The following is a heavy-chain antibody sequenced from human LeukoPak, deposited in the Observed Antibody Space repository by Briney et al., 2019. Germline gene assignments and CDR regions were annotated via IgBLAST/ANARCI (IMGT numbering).Heavy chain of an antibody. CDR2: INAGNGNT. CDR3: ASQQQLGYFDY. V-gene: IGHV1-3*01. CDR1: GYTFTSYA. D-gene: IGHD6-13*01. J-gene: IGHJ4*02. Sequence: ASVKVSCKASGYTFTSYAMHWVRQAPGQRLEWMGWINAGNGNTEYSQKFQGRVTITRDTSASTAYMELSSLRSEDTAVYYCASQQQLGYFDYWGQGTLVTVSS.